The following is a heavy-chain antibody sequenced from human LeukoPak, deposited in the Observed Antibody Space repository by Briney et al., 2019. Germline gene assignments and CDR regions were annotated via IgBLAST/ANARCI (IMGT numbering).Heavy chain of an antibody. D-gene: IGHD6-19*01. V-gene: IGHV3-74*01. CDR2: INTDGTVT. Sequence: PAGSLRLSCAASGFTFSKYWMRWVRQAPGKGLESVSRINTDGTVTTYADSVKGRFTVSRDNADNTMFLQMNSVRDEDTAVYYCATKQWLAPPPDSWGQGTPVTVSS. CDR3: ATKQWLAPPPDS. CDR1: GFTFSKYW. J-gene: IGHJ4*02.